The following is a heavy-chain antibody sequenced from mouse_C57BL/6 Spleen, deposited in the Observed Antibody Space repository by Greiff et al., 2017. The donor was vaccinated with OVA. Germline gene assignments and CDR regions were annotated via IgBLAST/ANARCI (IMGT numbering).Heavy chain of an antibody. CDR2: INPYNGGT. Sequence: VQLQQSGPVLVKPGASVKMSCKASGYTFTDYYMNWVKQSHGKSLEWIGVINPYNGGTSYNQKFKGKATLTVDKSSSTAYMELNSLTSEDSAVYYCARCTTVVAEDYYFDYWGQGTTLTVSS. CDR3: ARCTTVVAEDYYFDY. V-gene: IGHV1-19*01. CDR1: GYTFTDYY. J-gene: IGHJ2*01. D-gene: IGHD1-1*01.